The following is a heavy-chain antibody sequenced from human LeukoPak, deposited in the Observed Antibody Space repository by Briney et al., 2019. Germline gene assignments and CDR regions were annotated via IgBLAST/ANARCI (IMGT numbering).Heavy chain of an antibody. CDR3: ARGSPLYYDILTGYPY. J-gene: IGHJ4*02. Sequence: GGSLRLSCAASGFTISSYAMSWVRQAPGKGLEWVSAIGGSGGSTYYADSVKGRFTISRDNSKNTLYLQMNSLRAEDTAVYYCARGSPLYYDILTGYPYWGQGTLVTVSS. CDR1: GFTISSYA. V-gene: IGHV3-23*01. CDR2: IGGSGGST. D-gene: IGHD3-9*01.